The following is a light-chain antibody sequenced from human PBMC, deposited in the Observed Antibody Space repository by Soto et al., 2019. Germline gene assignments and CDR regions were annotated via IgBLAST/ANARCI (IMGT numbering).Light chain of an antibody. CDR3: HQYGRSPRGT. J-gene: IGKJ1*01. CDR1: QSVTDNY. Sequence: TPSPGTLSSSPGGRATLSCRASQSVTDNYLAWYQQKPGQAPRLLIYGASSRATGIPDRFSGSGSGTDFTLTISRLEPEDFAMYYCHQYGRSPRGTFGQGTK. V-gene: IGKV3-20*01. CDR2: GAS.